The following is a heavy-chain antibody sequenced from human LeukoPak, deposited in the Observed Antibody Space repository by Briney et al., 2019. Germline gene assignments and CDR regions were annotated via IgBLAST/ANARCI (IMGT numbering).Heavy chain of an antibody. V-gene: IGHV5-10-1*01. J-gene: IGHJ4*02. CDR3: ARDYYDSSGYYFVCY. CDR1: GYSFTSYW. Sequence: GESLKISCKGSGYSFTSYWISWVRQMLGKGLEWMGRIDPSDSYTNYSPSFQGHVTISADKSISTAYLQWSSLKASDTAMYYCARDYYDSSGYYFVCYWGQGTLVTVSS. D-gene: IGHD3-22*01. CDR2: IDPSDSYT.